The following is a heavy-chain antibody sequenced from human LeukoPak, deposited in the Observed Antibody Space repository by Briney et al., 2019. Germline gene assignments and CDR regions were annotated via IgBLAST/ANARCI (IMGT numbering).Heavy chain of an antibody. J-gene: IGHJ3*02. CDR3: ARESSSWYGDAFDI. V-gene: IGHV3-13*01. D-gene: IGHD6-13*01. CDR1: GFTFSSYD. Sequence: PGGSLRLSCAASGFTFSSYDMHWVRQATGKGLEWVSAIGTAGDTYYPGSVKGRFTISRENAKNSLYLQMNSLRAEDTAVYYCARESSSWYGDAFDIWGQGTMVTVSS. CDR2: IGTAGDT.